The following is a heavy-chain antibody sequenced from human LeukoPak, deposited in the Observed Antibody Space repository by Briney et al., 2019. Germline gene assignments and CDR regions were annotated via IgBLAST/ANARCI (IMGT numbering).Heavy chain of an antibody. J-gene: IGHJ5*02. D-gene: IGHD3-3*01. V-gene: IGHV4-34*01. CDR1: GGSFSGYY. Sequence: SETLSLTCAVYGGSFSGYYLSWIRQPPGKGLEWIGEINHSGSTNYNPSLKSRVTISVDTSKNQFSLKLSSVTAADTAVYYCARGGVVAFWSGSYGYNWFDPWGQGTLVTVSS. CDR2: INHSGST. CDR3: ARGGVVAFWSGSYGYNWFDP.